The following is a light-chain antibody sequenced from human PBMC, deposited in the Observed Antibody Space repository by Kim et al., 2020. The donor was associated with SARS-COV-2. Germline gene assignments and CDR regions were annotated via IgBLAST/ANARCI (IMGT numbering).Light chain of an antibody. Sequence: GQSNPISSNGTSSDVGGYNFVSWYQQQPAKPPKLRIYDVSNRPSGVSNRFSGSKSGNAASLTISGLQAEDEADYYCNSYTSSSTPVFGGGTQLTVL. CDR3: NSYTSSSTPV. CDR1: SSDVGGYNF. J-gene: IGLJ2*01. CDR2: DVS. V-gene: IGLV2-14*03.